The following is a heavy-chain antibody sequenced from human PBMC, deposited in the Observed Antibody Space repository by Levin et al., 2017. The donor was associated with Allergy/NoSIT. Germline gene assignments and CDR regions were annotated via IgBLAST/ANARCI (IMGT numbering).Heavy chain of an antibody. CDR3: ARAYSSGWGYMDV. CDR1: GFTFSSYA. D-gene: IGHD6-19*01. V-gene: IGHV3-30-3*01. CDR2: ISYDGSNK. J-gene: IGHJ6*03. Sequence: GGSLRLSCAASGFTFSSYAMHWVRQAPGKGLEWVAVISYDGSNKYYADSVKGRFTISRDNSKNTLYLQMNSLRAEDTAVYYCARAYSSGWGYMDVWGKGTTVTVSS.